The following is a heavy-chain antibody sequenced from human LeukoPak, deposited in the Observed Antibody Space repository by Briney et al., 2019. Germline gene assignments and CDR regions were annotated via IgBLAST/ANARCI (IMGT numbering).Heavy chain of an antibody. D-gene: IGHD3-22*01. J-gene: IGHJ3*02. CDR1: GXSISSYY. CDR2: IYYSGST. CDR3: ARATYYYDSSGYYSRGFLAFDI. Sequence: SETLSLTCTVSGXSISSYYWSWIRQPPGKGLEWIGYIYYSGSTNYNPSLKSRVTISVDTSKNQFSLKLSSVTAADTAVYYCARATYYYDSSGYYSRGFLAFDIWGQGTMVTVSS. V-gene: IGHV4-59*01.